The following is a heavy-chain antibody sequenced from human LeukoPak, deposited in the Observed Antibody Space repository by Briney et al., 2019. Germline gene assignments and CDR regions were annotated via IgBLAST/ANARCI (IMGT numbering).Heavy chain of an antibody. V-gene: IGHV1-3*01. D-gene: IGHD3-10*01. CDR2: INAGNGNT. CDR1: GYTFTAYY. J-gene: IGHJ6*02. Sequence: GASVKVSCKASGYTFTAYYIHWVRQAPGQRLEWMGWINAGNGNTKYSQKFQGRVTITRDTSASTAYMELSSLRSEDTAVYYCARDPDYYGSGSSTYYGMDVWGQGTTVTVSS. CDR3: ARDPDYYGSGSSTYYGMDV.